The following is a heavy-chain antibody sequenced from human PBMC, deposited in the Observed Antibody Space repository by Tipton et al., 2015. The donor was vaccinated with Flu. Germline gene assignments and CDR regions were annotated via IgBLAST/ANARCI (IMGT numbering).Heavy chain of an antibody. V-gene: IGHV4-39*07. CDR3: ARDGGVGAA. CDR2: INYSGRT. Sequence: TLSLTCNVSGDSISSNSHYWGWIRQPPGKGLEWIASINYSGRTQYNPSLKSRVTISVDTSNNQFSLKLSSVTAADTAVYYCARDGGVGAAWGQGAPVNVSS. J-gene: IGHJ5*01. D-gene: IGHD3-10*01. CDR1: GDSISSNSHY.